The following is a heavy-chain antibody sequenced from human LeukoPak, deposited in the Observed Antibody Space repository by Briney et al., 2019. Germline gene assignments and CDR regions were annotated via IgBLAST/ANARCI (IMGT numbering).Heavy chain of an antibody. CDR1: GFTFSRNS. CDR2: ISSSSRTK. D-gene: IGHD1-26*01. CDR3: ARDWGQRGVGATLAN. Sequence: GGSLRLSCAASGFTFSRNSMNWVRQAPGKGLEWVSYISSSSRTKYYADSVKGRFTISRDNFKNTVDLQVSGLKEEDTAVYYCARDWGQRGVGATLANWGQGTLVIVSS. V-gene: IGHV3-48*02. J-gene: IGHJ4*02.